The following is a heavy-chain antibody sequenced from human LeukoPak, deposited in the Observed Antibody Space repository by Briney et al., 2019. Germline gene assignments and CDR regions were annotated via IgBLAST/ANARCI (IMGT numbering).Heavy chain of an antibody. Sequence: GGSLRLSCAASGFTFTDYYMSWIRRAPGKGLEWVSYITNSGTTIYYADSVKGRFTISRDNAKNSLYLQMNSLRAEDTAVYYCARDGHYDILTGYFQDWGQGTLVTVSS. D-gene: IGHD3-9*01. V-gene: IGHV3-11*01. CDR1: GFTFTDYY. CDR2: ITNSGTTI. CDR3: ARDGHYDILTGYFQD. J-gene: IGHJ1*01.